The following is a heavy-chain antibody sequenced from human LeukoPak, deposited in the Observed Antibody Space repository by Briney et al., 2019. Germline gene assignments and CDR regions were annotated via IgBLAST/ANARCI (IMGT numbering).Heavy chain of an antibody. D-gene: IGHD6-6*01. CDR2: LSGSGGST. CDR3: TRAETLRQLVSFDY. J-gene: IGHJ4*02. V-gene: IGHV3-23*01. CDR1: GFTFASYA. Sequence: GGSLRLSCAASGFTFASYAMSWVRQAPGKGLEWVSVLSGSGGSTYYADSVKGRFTISSDNSKNTLYLQMNSLKTEDTAVYYCTRAETLRQLVSFDYWGQGTLVTVSS.